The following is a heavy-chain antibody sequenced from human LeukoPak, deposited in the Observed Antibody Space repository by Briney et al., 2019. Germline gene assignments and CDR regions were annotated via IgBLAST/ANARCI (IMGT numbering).Heavy chain of an antibody. CDR1: GFTFSSYE. Sequence: PGGSLRLSCAASGFTFSSYEMNWVRQAPGKGLEWVSYISSSGSTIYYADSVKGRFTISRDNAKNSLYLQMNSLRAEDTAVYYCARVVRDYGDYARRYFDYWGQGTLVTVPS. CDR3: ARVVRDYGDYARRYFDY. D-gene: IGHD4-17*01. CDR2: ISSSGSTI. J-gene: IGHJ4*02. V-gene: IGHV3-48*03.